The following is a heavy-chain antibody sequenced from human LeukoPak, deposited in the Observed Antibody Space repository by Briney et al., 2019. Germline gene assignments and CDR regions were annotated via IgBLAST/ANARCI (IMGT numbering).Heavy chain of an antibody. J-gene: IGHJ4*02. Sequence: GGSLRLSCAASGFTFVNYWMHWVRQAPGKGLEWVAVISYDGSYKYYADSVKGRFTISRDNSKNTLYLQMNSLRAEDTAVYYCAKDQSDYVSYFDSWGQGTLVTVSS. CDR2: ISYDGSYK. V-gene: IGHV3-30*18. D-gene: IGHD4-17*01. CDR1: GFTFVNYW. CDR3: AKDQSDYVSYFDS.